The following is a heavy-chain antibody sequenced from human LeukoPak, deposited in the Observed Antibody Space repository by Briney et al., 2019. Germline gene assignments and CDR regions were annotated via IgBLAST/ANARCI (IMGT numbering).Heavy chain of an antibody. V-gene: IGHV3-33*01. Sequence: GGSLRLSCAASGFTFSGYGMHWVRQAPGKGLEWVAVIWYDGSNKYYADSVKGRFTISRDNSKNTLYLQMNSLRAEDTAVYYCARDKGSYWVYYFDYWGQGTLVTVSS. CDR2: IWYDGSNK. J-gene: IGHJ4*02. CDR1: GFTFSGYG. D-gene: IGHD1-26*01. CDR3: ARDKGSYWVYYFDY.